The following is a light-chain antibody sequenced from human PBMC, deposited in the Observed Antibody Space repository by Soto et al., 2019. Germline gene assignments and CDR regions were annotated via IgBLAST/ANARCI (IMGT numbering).Light chain of an antibody. CDR2: GAS. CDR1: HRGTNRY. CDR3: HEYGTSPRT. V-gene: IGKV3-20*01. Sequence: EIVWSQSPDTLSLSPGERDTLSCRASHRGTNRYLAWYQQKPGQAPRLLIFGASSRATGIPDRFRGSGSGTDFTITISSLEHEDFALYICHEYGTSPRTLGQGTKVEF. J-gene: IGKJ1*01.